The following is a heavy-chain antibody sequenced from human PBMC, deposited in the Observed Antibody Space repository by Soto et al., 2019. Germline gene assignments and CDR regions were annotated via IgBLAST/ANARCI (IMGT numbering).Heavy chain of an antibody. J-gene: IGHJ4*02. CDR2: IYYSGST. CDR3: ARGVHYSSSADY. V-gene: IGHV4-61*01. D-gene: IGHD6-6*01. Sequence: PSETLSLTCTVSGGSVSSGSYYWSWIRQPPGKGLEWIGYIYYSGSTNYNPSLKSRVTISVDTSKNQFSLKLSSVTAADTAVYYCARGVHYSSSADYWGQGTLVTVSS. CDR1: GGSVSSGSYY.